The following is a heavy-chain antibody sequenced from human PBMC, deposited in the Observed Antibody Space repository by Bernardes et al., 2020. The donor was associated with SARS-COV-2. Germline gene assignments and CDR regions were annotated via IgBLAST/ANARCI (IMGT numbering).Heavy chain of an antibody. V-gene: IGHV3-33*01. D-gene: IGHD3-3*02. CDR1: GFTFSSYG. Sequence: GGSLILSCAASGFTFSSYGMHWVRQAPGKGLEWVAVIWYDGSNKYYADSVKGRFTISRDNSKNTLYLQMNSLRAEDTAVYYCARDLAYYGMDVWGQGTTVNVSS. CDR3: ARDLAYYGMDV. CDR2: IWYDGSNK. J-gene: IGHJ6*02.